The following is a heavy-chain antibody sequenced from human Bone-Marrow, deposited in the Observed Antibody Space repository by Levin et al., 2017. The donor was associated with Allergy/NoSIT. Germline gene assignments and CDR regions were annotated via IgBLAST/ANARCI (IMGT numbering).Heavy chain of an antibody. CDR2: ISYDGSDK. D-gene: IGHD2-2*01. Sequence: GGSLRLSCEASGFTFSGYALHWVRQAPGKGLEWVALISYDGSDKYYADSVKGRFTISRDNSKNTLYLQMNSLRPEDTAVYYSARSSPCTSTNCFLRYDYYYGMDVWGQGTTVTVSS. CDR1: GFTFSGYA. V-gene: IGHV3-30*04. J-gene: IGHJ6*02. CDR3: ARSSPCTSTNCFLRYDYYYGMDV.